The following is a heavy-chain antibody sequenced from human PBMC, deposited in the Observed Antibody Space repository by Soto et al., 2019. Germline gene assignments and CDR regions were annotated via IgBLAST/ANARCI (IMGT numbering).Heavy chain of an antibody. CDR1: GFNFSSYP. J-gene: IGHJ4*02. CDR3: VRGTNGWRGMDY. V-gene: IGHV3-74*01. Sequence: QSGGSLRLSCATSGFNFSSYPIHWVRQAPGKGPVWVSRITEDGSGTTYADSVKGRFTVTRDNAKNTMYLQMSGLGAEDTAVYHCVRGTNGWRGMDYWGQGTLVTVSS. CDR2: ITEDGSGT. D-gene: IGHD2-8*01.